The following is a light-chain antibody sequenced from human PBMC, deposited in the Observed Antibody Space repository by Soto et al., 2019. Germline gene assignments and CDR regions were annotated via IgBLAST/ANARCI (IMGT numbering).Light chain of an antibody. CDR2: GIS. CDR3: QQYITFPHT. J-gene: IGKJ2*01. CDR1: QSVTNNF. Sequence: ENVLTQSPGTLSLSPGERATLSCSASQSVTNNFFAWYQQKPGQAPSLLLYGISSRATGIPDRFSGSVSGTDFTLTISRLEPEDFVVYYCQQYITFPHTFGQGTKLEVK. V-gene: IGKV3-20*01.